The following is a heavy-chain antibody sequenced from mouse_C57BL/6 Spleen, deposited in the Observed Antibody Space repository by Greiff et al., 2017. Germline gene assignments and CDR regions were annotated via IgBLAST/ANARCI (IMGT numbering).Heavy chain of an antibody. V-gene: IGHV1-22*01. Sequence: EVKLQQSGPELVKPGASVKMSCKASGYTFTDYNMHWVKQSHGKSLEWIGYINPNNGGTSYNQKFKGKATLTVNKSSSTAYMELRSLTSEDSAVYYCARGTALPYAMDYWGQGTSVTVSS. J-gene: IGHJ4*01. CDR3: ARGTALPYAMDY. CDR2: INPNNGGT. CDR1: GYTFTDYN. D-gene: IGHD3-3*01.